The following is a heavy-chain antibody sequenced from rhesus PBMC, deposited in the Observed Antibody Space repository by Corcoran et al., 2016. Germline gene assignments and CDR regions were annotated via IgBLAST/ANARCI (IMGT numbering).Heavy chain of an antibody. CDR3: ARVLGGYCSGGVCSGYYFDY. Sequence: QVTLKESGPALVKPTQTLTLTCPFSGFSISTTGTGVGWIRQPPGKALEWLASIYWNDSKYYSTSLKSRLTISKDTSKNQVVLTMTNMDPVDTATYYCARVLGGYCSGGVCSGYYFDYWGQGVLVTVSS. J-gene: IGHJ4*01. CDR2: IYWNDSK. D-gene: IGHD2-39*02. V-gene: IGHV2-95*01. CDR1: GFSISTTGTG.